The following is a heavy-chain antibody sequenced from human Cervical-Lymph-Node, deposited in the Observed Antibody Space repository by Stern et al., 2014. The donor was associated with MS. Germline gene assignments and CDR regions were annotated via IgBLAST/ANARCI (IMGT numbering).Heavy chain of an antibody. CDR3: AREVGSLSMDL. Sequence: DQLVQSGAEVKKPGSSVKVSCKASGDTFTTYAISWVRQAPGQGPEWMGGITPIFGMADYAEKFQARVTITVDRSTSTAYMELRSLRLDDTAVYYCAREVGSLSMDLWGQGTTVTVSS. CDR2: ITPIFGMA. V-gene: IGHV1-69*17. D-gene: IGHD3-16*01. J-gene: IGHJ6*02. CDR1: GDTFTTYA.